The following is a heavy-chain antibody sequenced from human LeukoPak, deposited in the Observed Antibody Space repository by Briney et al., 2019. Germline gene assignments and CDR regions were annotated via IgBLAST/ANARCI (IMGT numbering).Heavy chain of an antibody. V-gene: IGHV3-7*01. CDR2: IKPDGSEK. Sequence: GGFPRLSCAASGYTISNYWMAWVRQAPGKGLEWVANIKPDGSEKYYVDSVKGRFTVSRDNTKNSLYLQMNSLRVEDTALYYCARWWATSASIFIDYWGQGTLVTVPS. D-gene: IGHD3-3*02. CDR3: ARWWATSASIFIDY. CDR1: GYTISNYW. J-gene: IGHJ4*02.